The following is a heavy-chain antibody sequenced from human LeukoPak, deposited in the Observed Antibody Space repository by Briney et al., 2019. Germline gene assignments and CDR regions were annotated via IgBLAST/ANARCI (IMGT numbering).Heavy chain of an antibody. CDR2: IIPIFGTA. D-gene: IGHD6-19*01. CDR1: GGTFSSNA. J-gene: IGHJ4*02. Sequence: ASVKVSCKASGGTFSSNAITWVRQAPGQGLEWMGGIIPIFGTANYAQKFQGRVTITADESTSTAYMELSSLRSEDTALYYCARATSPGIAVAGHDYWGQGTLVTVSS. CDR3: ARATSPGIAVAGHDY. V-gene: IGHV1-69*13.